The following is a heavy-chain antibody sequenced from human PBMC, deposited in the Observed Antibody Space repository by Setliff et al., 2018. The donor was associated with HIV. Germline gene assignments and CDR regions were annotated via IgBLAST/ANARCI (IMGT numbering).Heavy chain of an antibody. V-gene: IGHV4-4*08. CDR1: GGSISSYY. Sequence: SETLSLTCTVSGGSISSYYWSWIRQPPGKGLEWIGYIYTSGSTDYNPSLKSRVTISIDTSKKQFSLRLTSVTAADSAVYYCARESYGSGTYDYWGQGTLVTVSS. CDR3: ARESYGSGTYDY. CDR2: IYTSGST. D-gene: IGHD3-10*01. J-gene: IGHJ4*02.